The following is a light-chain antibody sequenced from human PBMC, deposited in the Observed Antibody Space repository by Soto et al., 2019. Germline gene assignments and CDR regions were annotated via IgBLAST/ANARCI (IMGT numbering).Light chain of an antibody. CDR2: ATS. CDR1: QSISSN. Sequence: EIVMTQSPATLSVSPGERATLSCRASQSISSNLAWYQQKPGQAPRLLIYATSTRATGIPARFSGSGSGTEFTLTIRSMQPAHFAVYYCQQYYNWLGTFGQGTKVDIK. CDR3: QQYYNWLGT. V-gene: IGKV3-15*01. J-gene: IGKJ1*01.